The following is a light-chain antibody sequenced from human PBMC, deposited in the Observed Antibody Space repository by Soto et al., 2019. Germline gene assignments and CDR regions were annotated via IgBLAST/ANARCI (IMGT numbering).Light chain of an antibody. V-gene: IGKV3-20*01. CDR1: QSVSSY. Sequence: DIVLTQSPSTLSLSPGERATLSCRASQSVSSYLAWYQQKPGQAPRLLIYGASSRATGIPDRFSGSGSGTDFTLTISRLEPEDFAVYYCQQYGSSHPTTFGQGTRLEIK. CDR2: GAS. CDR3: QQYGSSHPTT. J-gene: IGKJ5*01.